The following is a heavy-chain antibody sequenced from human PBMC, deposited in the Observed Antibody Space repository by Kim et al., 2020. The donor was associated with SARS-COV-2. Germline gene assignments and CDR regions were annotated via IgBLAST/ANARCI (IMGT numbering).Heavy chain of an antibody. CDR1: GFTFSSYS. CDR3: ARVSRYSSGWDLYYYYGMDV. CDR2: ISSSSSYI. Sequence: GGSLRLSCAASGFTFSSYSMNWVRQAPGKGLEWVSSISSSSSYIYYADSVKGRFTISRDNAKNSLYLQMNSLRAEDTAVYYCARVSRYSSGWDLYYYYGMDVWGQGTTVTVSS. J-gene: IGHJ6*02. D-gene: IGHD6-19*01. V-gene: IGHV3-21*01.